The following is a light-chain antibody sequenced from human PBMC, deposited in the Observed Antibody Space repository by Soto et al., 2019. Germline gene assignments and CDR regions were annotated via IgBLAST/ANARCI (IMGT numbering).Light chain of an antibody. CDR3: QTWGTGPRV. V-gene: IGLV4-69*01. Sequence: QPVLTQSPSASASLGASVKLTCTLSSGHSSYAIAWHQQQPEKGPRYLMKLNSDGSHSKWDGIPDRFSGSSSGAERYLTISSLQSEDEADYYCQTWGTGPRVFGGGTKLTVL. J-gene: IGLJ3*02. CDR2: LNSDGSH. CDR1: SGHSSYA.